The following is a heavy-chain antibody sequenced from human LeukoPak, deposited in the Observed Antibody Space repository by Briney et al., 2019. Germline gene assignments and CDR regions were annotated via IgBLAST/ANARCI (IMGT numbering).Heavy chain of an antibody. CDR2: IYYSGST. J-gene: IGHJ5*02. Sequence: SETLSLTCTVSGGSFSSYYWSWVRQPPGKGLEWIGYIYYSGSTKYNPSLKSRVTISVDTSKNQFSLKLSSVTAADTAVYYCARKTDSYGYFGSDWFDPWGQGTLVTVSS. D-gene: IGHD5-18*01. V-gene: IGHV4-59*12. CDR3: ARKTDSYGYFGSDWFDP. CDR1: GGSFSSYY.